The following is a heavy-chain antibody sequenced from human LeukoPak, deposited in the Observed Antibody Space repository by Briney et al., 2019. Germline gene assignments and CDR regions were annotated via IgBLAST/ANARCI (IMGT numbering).Heavy chain of an antibody. D-gene: IGHD1-26*01. CDR2: IDWDEDK. CDR1: GFSLTTSGMC. Sequence: ESGPTLVNPTQTLTLTCTFSGFSLTTSGMCVSWIRQPPGKALEWLARIDWDEDKYYSASLKTRLTISKDTSINQVVLTMTNMDRVDTATYFCARMGCGKYPNYFDYWGQGTLVTVSS. V-gene: IGHV2-70*11. J-gene: IGHJ4*02. CDR3: ARMGCGKYPNYFDY.